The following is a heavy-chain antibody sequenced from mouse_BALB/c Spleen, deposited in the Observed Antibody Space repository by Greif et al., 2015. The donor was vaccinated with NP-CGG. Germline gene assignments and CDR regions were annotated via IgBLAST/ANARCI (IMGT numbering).Heavy chain of an antibody. CDR1: GFNIKDYY. J-gene: IGHJ4*01. CDR2: IDPENGNT. CDR3: SSQYGNYGFSYAMDY. D-gene: IGHD2-10*02. V-gene: IGHV14-1*02. Sequence: VQLQQSGAELVRPGALVKLSCKASGFNIKDYYMHWVKQRPEQGLEWIGWIDPENGNTIYDPKFQGKASITADTSSNTAYLQLSSLTSEDTAVYYCSSQYGNYGFSYAMDYWGQGTSVTVSS.